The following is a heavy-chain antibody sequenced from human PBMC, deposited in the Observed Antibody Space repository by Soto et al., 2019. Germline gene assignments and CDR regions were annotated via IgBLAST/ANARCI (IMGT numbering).Heavy chain of an antibody. D-gene: IGHD3-9*01. V-gene: IGHV4-34*01. Sequence: SQRRRDTWCVYAGTFRRCYWSGIRQPPGKGLEWIGEINHSGSTNYNPSLKSRVTISVDTSKNQFSLKLSSVTAADTAVYYCARLGRYRQTLTNLEDLAVRGQAT. CDR1: AGTFRRCY. CDR2: INHSGST. J-gene: IGHJ3*01. CDR3: ARLGRYRQTLTNLEDLAV.